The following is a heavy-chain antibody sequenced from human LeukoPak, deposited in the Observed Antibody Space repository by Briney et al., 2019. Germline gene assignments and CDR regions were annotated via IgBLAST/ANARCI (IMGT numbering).Heavy chain of an antibody. CDR1: GGTFSSYA. D-gene: IGHD6-6*01. J-gene: IGHJ4*02. Sequence: GASVKVSCKASGGTFSSYAISWVRQAPGQGLEWMGGIIPIFGTANYAQKFQGRVTITTDESTSTAYMELSSLRSEDTAVYYCAREVPSSSYFDYGGQGTLVTVSA. CDR3: AREVPSSSYFDY. V-gene: IGHV1-69*05. CDR2: IIPIFGTA.